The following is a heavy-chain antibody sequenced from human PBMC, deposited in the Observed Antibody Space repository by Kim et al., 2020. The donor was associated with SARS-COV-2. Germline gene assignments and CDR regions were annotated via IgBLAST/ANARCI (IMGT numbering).Heavy chain of an antibody. D-gene: IGHD6-13*01. CDR3: AVLAAAGMDV. CDR2: SNQ. V-gene: IGHV3-30*01. J-gene: IGHJ6*02. Sequence: SNQNQADSVKGRFTISRDNSKNTLYLQMNSLRAEDTAVYYCAVLAAAGMDVWGQGTTVIVSS.